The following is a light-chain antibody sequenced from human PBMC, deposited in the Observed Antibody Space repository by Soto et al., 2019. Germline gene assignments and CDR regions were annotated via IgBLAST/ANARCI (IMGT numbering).Light chain of an antibody. J-gene: IGLJ2*01. CDR2: EVR. CDR3: SSFSSRNTLV. Sequence: QSVLTQPGSVSGSPGQSITISCSGTSRDVGAYNLVSWYQQRPGKAPKLLIYEVRNRPSGLSYRLSGSKSGNTASLTISSLLPEDEADYFCSSFSSRNTLVFGGGTKVTVL. CDR1: SRDVGAYNL. V-gene: IGLV2-14*01.